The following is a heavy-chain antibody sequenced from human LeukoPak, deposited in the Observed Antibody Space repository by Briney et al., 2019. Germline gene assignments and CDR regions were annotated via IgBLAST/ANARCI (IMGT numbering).Heavy chain of an antibody. CDR2: ISYDGSNK. Sequence: GGSLRLSCAASGFTFSSYAMHWVRQAPGKGLEWVAVISYDGSNKYYADSVKGRFTIPRDNSKNTLYLQMNSLRAEDTAVYYCAREDIVVVPAAYYYYGMDVWGQGTTVTVSS. D-gene: IGHD2-2*01. CDR3: AREDIVVVPAAYYYYGMDV. J-gene: IGHJ6*02. V-gene: IGHV3-30-3*01. CDR1: GFTFSSYA.